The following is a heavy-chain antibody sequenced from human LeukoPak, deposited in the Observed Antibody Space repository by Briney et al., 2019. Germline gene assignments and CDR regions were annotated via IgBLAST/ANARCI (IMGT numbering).Heavy chain of an antibody. Sequence: GGSLRLSCAASGFTFSNNWLHWVRQAPGKGLVWVSRINPDGRRTDYAGSVRGRFTISRDNAKNTLYLQMNSLRVEDTAVYYCVREVEVVPTTIGGYYYYFMDVWGKGTTVTASS. D-gene: IGHD2-2*01. V-gene: IGHV3-74*01. CDR1: GFTFSNNW. CDR3: VREVEVVPTTIGGYYYYFMDV. CDR2: INPDGRRT. J-gene: IGHJ6*03.